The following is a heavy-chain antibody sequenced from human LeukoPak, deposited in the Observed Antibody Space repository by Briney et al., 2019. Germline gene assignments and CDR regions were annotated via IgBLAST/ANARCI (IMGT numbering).Heavy chain of an antibody. CDR1: GFTFSSYS. CDR2: ISSSSSTI. J-gene: IGHJ4*02. Sequence: GGSLRLSCAASGFTFSSYSMNWVRQAPGKGLEWVSYISSSSSTISYADSVKGRFTISRDNAKNSLFLQMDSLRAEDTAVYYCARDYGGNGYYFDYWGQGTLVTVSS. V-gene: IGHV3-48*04. D-gene: IGHD4-23*01. CDR3: ARDYGGNGYYFDY.